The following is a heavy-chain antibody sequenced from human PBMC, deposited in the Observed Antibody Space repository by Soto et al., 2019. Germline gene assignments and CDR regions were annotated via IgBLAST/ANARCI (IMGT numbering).Heavy chain of an antibody. D-gene: IGHD6-13*01. J-gene: IGHJ4*02. V-gene: IGHV3-23*01. CDR1: EFTFSTYA. CDR2: ISGSGDTT. CDR3: AKSYSSNWYDYFDY. Sequence: EVQLLESGGGLVQPGGSLRLSCAASEFTFSTYAMSWVRQAPGKGLEWVSAISGSGDTTYYADSVKGRFTISRDTSKNTLFLQMNSRRAEDTALYYCAKSYSSNWYDYFDYWGQGTLVTVSS.